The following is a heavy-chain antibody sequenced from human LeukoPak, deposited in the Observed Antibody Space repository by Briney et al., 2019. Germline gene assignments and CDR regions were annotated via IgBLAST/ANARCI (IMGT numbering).Heavy chain of an antibody. Sequence: GSLVKVSCKASGGTFSSYAISWVRQAPGQGLEWMGGIIPIFGTANYAQKFQGRVTITADESTSTAYMELSSLRSEDTAVYYCARVGYSGYDFDYWGQGTLVTVSS. J-gene: IGHJ4*02. D-gene: IGHD5-12*01. V-gene: IGHV1-69*01. CDR1: GGTFSSYA. CDR3: ARVGYSGYDFDY. CDR2: IIPIFGTA.